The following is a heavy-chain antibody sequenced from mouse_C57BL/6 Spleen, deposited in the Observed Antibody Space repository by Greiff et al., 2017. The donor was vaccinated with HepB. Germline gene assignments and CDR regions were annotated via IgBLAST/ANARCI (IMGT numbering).Heavy chain of an antibody. D-gene: IGHD1-1*01. CDR3: ARCPYYYGSGAMDY. CDR1: GYTFTSYW. Sequence: QVQLQQSGAELAKPGASVKLSCKASGYTFTSYWMHWVKQRPGQGLEWIGYINPSSGYTKYNQKFKDKATLTADNSSSTAYMQLSSLTYEDSAVYYCARCPYYYGSGAMDYWGQGTSVTVSS. J-gene: IGHJ4*01. V-gene: IGHV1-7*01. CDR2: INPSSGYT.